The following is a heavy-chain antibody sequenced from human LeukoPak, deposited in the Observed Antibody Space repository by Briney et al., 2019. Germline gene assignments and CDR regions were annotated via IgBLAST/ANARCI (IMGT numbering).Heavy chain of an antibody. CDR3: ASLKRSWYLHSSSQTIDY. Sequence: SETLSLTCTVCGGSISSSSYYWGWIRQPPGKGLEWIGSIYYSGSTYYNPSLKSRVTISVDTSKNQFSLKLSSVTAADTAVYYCASLKRSWYLHSSSQTIDYWGQGTLVTVSS. V-gene: IGHV4-39*01. J-gene: IGHJ4*02. CDR2: IYYSGST. CDR1: GGSISSSSYY. D-gene: IGHD6-13*01.